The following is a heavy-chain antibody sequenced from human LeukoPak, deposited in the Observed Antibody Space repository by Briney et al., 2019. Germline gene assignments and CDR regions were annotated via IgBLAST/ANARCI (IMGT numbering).Heavy chain of an antibody. CDR3: AKDRGPYVGIANNWLDP. J-gene: IGHJ5*02. V-gene: IGHV3-74*03. D-gene: IGHD3-16*01. CDR2: ISSDGSST. Sequence: PGGSLRLSCAASGFTFRNHWMHWVRQTPGKGLVWVSRISSDGSSTTYADSVKGRFTISRDNSKNTVYLEMHSLRGEDTAVYYCAKDRGPYVGIANNWLDPWGQGTPVIVSS. CDR1: GFTFRNHW.